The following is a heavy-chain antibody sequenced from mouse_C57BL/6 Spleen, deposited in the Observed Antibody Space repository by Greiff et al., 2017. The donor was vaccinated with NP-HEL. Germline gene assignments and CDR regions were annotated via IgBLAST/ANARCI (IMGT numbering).Heavy chain of an antibody. V-gene: IGHV10-1*01. CDR2: IRSKSNNYAT. J-gene: IGHJ4*01. CDR3: VRQGEYAMDY. CDR1: GFSFNTYA. Sequence: EVQLVESGGGLVQPKGSLKLSCAASGFSFNTYAMNWVRQAPGKGLEWVARIRSKSNNYATYYADSVKDRFTISRDDSESMLYLQMNNLKTEDTAMYYCVRQGEYAMDYWGQGTSVTVSS.